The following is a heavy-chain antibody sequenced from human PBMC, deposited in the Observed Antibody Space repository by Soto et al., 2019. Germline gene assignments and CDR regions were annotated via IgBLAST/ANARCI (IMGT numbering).Heavy chain of an antibody. CDR1: GFTFSSYW. CDR3: ARDQTTAITRYYYYYGMDV. CDR2: VKQDGSEK. Sequence: LRLSCAASGFTFSSYWMSWVSQAPGKGLEWVANVKQDGSEKYYVDSVKGRFTISRDNAKNSLYLQMNSLRAEDTAVYYCARDQTTAITRYYYYYGMDVWGQGTTVTVSS. V-gene: IGHV3-7*03. J-gene: IGHJ6*02. D-gene: IGHD1-1*01.